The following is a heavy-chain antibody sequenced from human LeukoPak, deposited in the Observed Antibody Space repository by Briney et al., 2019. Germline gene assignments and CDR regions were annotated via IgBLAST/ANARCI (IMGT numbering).Heavy chain of an antibody. CDR3: ARTYCSGGSCYSSDY. D-gene: IGHD2-15*01. Sequence: ASVKVSCKASGYTFTSYGISWVRQAPGQGLEWMGWISPYNGNTNYAQKLQGRVTVTTYTSTSTAYMELRSLRSDDTAVYYCARTYCSGGSCYSSDYWGQGTLVTVSS. CDR2: ISPYNGNT. V-gene: IGHV1-18*01. J-gene: IGHJ4*02. CDR1: GYTFTSYG.